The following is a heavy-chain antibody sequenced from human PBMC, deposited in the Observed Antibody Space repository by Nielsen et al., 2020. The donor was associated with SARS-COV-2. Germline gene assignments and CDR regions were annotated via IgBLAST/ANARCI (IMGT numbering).Heavy chain of an antibody. V-gene: IGHV3-21*01. Sequence: GGSLRLSCAASGFMFSRYSMNWVRQAPGNGLEWVSSISFSSRNIYYADSVKGRFTVSRDNARNSLYLQMSSLRAEDTAVYYCATGGVITEFDYWGQGTLVTVSS. CDR2: ISFSSRNI. J-gene: IGHJ4*02. CDR1: GFMFSRYS. CDR3: ATGGVITEFDY. D-gene: IGHD3-10*01.